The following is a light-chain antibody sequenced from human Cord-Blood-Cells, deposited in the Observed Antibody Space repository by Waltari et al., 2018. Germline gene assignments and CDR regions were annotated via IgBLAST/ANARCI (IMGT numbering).Light chain of an antibody. CDR3: SSYTSSSTWV. V-gene: IGLV2-14*01. CDR2: DVS. Sequence: QSALTQPASVSGPPGQSITISCTGISSDVGGYNYVPWYQQHPGKAPKLMIYDVSKRPSGVSNRFSGSKSGNTASLTISGLQAEDEADYYCSSYTSSSTWVFGGGTKLTVL. J-gene: IGLJ3*02. CDR1: SSDVGGYNY.